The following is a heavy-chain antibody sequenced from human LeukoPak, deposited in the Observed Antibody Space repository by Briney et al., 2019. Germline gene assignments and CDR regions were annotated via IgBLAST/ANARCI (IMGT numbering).Heavy chain of an antibody. D-gene: IGHD1-26*01. CDR3: TRDGGSYNY. V-gene: IGHV3-49*04. Sequence: GGSLRLSCTASGFTFCDYAMSWVRQAPGKGLEWVGFIRSKAYGGTTEYAASVKGRFTISRDDSKSIAYLQMNSLKTEDTAVYYCTRDGGSYNYWGQGTLVTVSS. CDR2: IRSKAYGGTT. J-gene: IGHJ4*02. CDR1: GFTFCDYA.